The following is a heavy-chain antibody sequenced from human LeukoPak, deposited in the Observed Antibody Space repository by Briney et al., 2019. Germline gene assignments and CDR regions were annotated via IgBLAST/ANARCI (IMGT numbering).Heavy chain of an antibody. J-gene: IGHJ4*02. V-gene: IGHV1-2*06. CDR3: ARALSRRGGSCLYD. D-gene: IGHD2-15*01. CDR2: INPNSGGT. Sequence: EASVKVSCKASGYTFTGYYMHLVRQAPGQGLEWMGRINPNSGGTNYAQKFQGRVTMTRDTSISTAYMELSRLRSDDTAVYYCARALSRRGGSCLYDWGQGTLVTVSS. CDR1: GYTFTGYY.